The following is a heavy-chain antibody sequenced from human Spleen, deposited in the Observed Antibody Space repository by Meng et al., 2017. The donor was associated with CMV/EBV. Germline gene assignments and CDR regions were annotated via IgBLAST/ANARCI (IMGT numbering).Heavy chain of an antibody. CDR1: GFTFSSYA. CDR3: ARWNHENYFDY. J-gene: IGHJ4*02. D-gene: IGHD1-14*01. V-gene: IGHV4-38-2*01. Sequence: GSLRLSCAASGFTFSSYAMSWVRQAPGKGLEWIGSIYYSGSTYYNPSLKSRVTISVDTSKNQFSLKLSSVTAADTAVYYCARWNHENYFDYWGQGTLVTVSS. CDR2: IYYSGST.